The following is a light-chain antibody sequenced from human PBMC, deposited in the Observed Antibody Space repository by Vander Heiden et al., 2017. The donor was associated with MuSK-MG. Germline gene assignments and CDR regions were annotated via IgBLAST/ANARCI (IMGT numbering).Light chain of an antibody. CDR2: YKSDSEK. Sequence: QAVLTQPSSLSASPGASASLTCTLRSGINVGTDRIYWYQQKPGSPPQYPLRYKSDSEKQQGSGVPSRFSGSKDASANAGILLISGLQSEDEADYYCMIWHSNAWVFGGGTKLTVL. J-gene: IGLJ3*02. CDR1: SGINVGTDR. V-gene: IGLV5-45*03. CDR3: MIWHSNAWV.